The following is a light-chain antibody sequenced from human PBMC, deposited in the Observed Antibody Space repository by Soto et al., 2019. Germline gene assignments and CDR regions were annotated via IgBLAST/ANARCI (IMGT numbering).Light chain of an antibody. CDR2: DDT. CDR3: QVWDSSSDHVV. V-gene: IGLV3-21*02. CDR1: NIVGKS. J-gene: IGLJ2*01. Sequence: SYELTQPPSVSVAPGQTARLTCGGNNIVGKSVHWYQQRPCQGPVLVVYDDTDRPSGIPERFSGSNSGNTATLVISRVEAGDEADYYCQVWDSSSDHVVFGGGTKVTVL.